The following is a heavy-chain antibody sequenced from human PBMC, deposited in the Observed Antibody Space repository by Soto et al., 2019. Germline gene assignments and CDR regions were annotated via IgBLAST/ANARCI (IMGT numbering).Heavy chain of an antibody. CDR3: ARVVEWELPYYFDY. J-gene: IGHJ4*02. CDR2: ISAYNGNT. D-gene: IGHD1-26*01. CDR1: GSTFTSYG. Sequence: ASVKVSCKASGSTFTSYGISWVRQAPGQGLEWMGWISAYNGNTNYAQKLQGRVTMTTDTSTSTAYMELRSLRSDDTAVYYCARVVEWELPYYFDYWGQGTLVTVSS. V-gene: IGHV1-18*04.